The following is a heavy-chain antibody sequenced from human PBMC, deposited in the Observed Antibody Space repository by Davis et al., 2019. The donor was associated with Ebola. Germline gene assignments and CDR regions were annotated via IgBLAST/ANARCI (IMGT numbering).Heavy chain of an antibody. CDR1: GFTFSGSG. D-gene: IGHD6-13*01. CDR3: ARESPIEAADTGTFDY. J-gene: IGHJ4*02. CDR2: IWSDGSTK. Sequence: GESLKISCAASGFTFSGSGMHWVRQAPGKGLEWVAVIWSDGSTKYYADSVKGRFTISSDNSMNTLYLQMNSLRADDTAVYYCARESPIEAADTGTFDYWGQGTLVTVSS. V-gene: IGHV3-33*01.